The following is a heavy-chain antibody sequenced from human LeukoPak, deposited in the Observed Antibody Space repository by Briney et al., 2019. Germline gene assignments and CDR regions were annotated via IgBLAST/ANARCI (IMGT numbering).Heavy chain of an antibody. CDR3: AKGITIFGVVIGLLDY. V-gene: IGHV3-9*01. D-gene: IGHD3-3*01. CDR1: GFTFDDYA. CDR2: ISWNSGSI. Sequence: GGSLRLSCAASGFTFDDYAMHWVRQAPGKGLEWVSGISWNSGSIGYADSVKGRFTISRDNAKNSLYLQMNSLRAEDTALYYCAKGITIFGVVIGLLDYWGQGTLVIVSS. J-gene: IGHJ4*02.